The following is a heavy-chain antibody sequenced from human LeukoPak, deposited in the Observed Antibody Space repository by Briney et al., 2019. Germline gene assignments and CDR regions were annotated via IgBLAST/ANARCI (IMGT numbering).Heavy chain of an antibody. CDR2: VYHTGHT. CDR1: GDSIRGYY. J-gene: IGHJ4*02. D-gene: IGHD3-16*01. CDR3: ARHRFGHLFDY. Sequence: KTSETLSLTCTVSGDSIRGYYWSWIRQPPGKGLEWIGYVYHTGHTHYSPSLKSRVTVSLDTSRNQVSLILSSVTAADTAVYYCARHRFGHLFDYWGQGTLVFVSS. V-gene: IGHV4-59*01.